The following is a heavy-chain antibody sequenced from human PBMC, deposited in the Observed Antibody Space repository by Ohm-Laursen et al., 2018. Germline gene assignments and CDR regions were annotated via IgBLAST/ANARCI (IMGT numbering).Heavy chain of an antibody. Sequence: SLRLSCAASGFTFSSYWMTWVRQPPGKGLEWVARIKVDGSEKYYVDSVKGRFTISRDDAKNSLYLQMNSLRAEDTAVYYCARDSSGSGGDSDYWGQGTLVTVSS. J-gene: IGHJ4*02. CDR3: ARDSSGSGGDSDY. V-gene: IGHV3-7*03. D-gene: IGHD3-10*01. CDR2: IKVDGSEK. CDR1: GFTFSSYW.